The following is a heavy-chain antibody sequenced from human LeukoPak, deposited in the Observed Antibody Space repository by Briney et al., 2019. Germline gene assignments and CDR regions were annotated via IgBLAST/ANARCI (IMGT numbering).Heavy chain of an antibody. D-gene: IGHD4-17*01. J-gene: IGHJ5*02. CDR2: INPISGGT. Sequence: GASVKVSCKASGYTFTGYYMHWVRQAPGQGLEWMGWINPISGGTNYEQKFQGRVIMTRDTSISTAYMELSRLRSDDTAVYYCARHMTTANNWFDPWGQGTLVTVSS. V-gene: IGHV1-2*02. CDR1: GYTFTGYY. CDR3: ARHMTTANNWFDP.